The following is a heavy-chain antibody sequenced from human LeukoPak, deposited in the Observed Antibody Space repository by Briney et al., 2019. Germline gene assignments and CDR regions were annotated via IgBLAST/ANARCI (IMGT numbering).Heavy chain of an antibody. J-gene: IGHJ4*02. CDR3: AGSTPDTAMALDY. Sequence: SQTLSLTCTVSGGSISSGDYYWNWIRQPPGKGLEWIGYIYYSGSTDYNPSPKSRVTISVDTSKNRFSLKLGSVTAADTAVYYCAGSTPDTAMALDYWGQGTLVTVSS. D-gene: IGHD5-18*01. CDR2: IYYSGST. CDR1: GGSISSGDYY. V-gene: IGHV4-61*08.